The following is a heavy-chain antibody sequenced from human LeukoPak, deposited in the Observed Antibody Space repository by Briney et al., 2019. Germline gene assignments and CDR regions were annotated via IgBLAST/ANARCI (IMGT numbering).Heavy chain of an antibody. J-gene: IGHJ4*02. Sequence: SETLSLTCTVSGGSISSSSYYWGWIRQPRGKGLEWIGSIYYSGSTYYNPSLKSRVTISVDTSKNQFSLKLSSVTAADTAVYYCARNFVDTAMVMNYWGQGTLVTVSS. V-gene: IGHV4-39*01. D-gene: IGHD5-18*01. CDR2: IYYSGST. CDR1: GGSISSSSYY. CDR3: ARNFVDTAMVMNY.